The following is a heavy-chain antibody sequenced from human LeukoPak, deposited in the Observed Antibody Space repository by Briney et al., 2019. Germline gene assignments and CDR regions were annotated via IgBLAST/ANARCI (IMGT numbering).Heavy chain of an antibody. CDR2: IYSDGRT. CDR3: ARDRVTIFGVVDSMDV. Sequence: GGSLRLSCAASGFTFSSYAMSWVRQAPGKGLEWVSVIYSDGRTYYADSVKGRFTISRDNFKNTLYLQMNSLRAEDTAVYYCARDRVTIFGVVDSMDVWGQGTTVTVSS. J-gene: IGHJ6*02. CDR1: GFTFSSYA. D-gene: IGHD3-3*01. V-gene: IGHV3-53*01.